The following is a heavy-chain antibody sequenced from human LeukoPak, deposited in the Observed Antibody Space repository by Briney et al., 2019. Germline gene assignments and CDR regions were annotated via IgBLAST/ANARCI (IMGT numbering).Heavy chain of an antibody. CDR1: GFTFSSYS. V-gene: IGHV3-21*01. CDR3: ASHYYGSGTYYNDY. J-gene: IGHJ4*02. CDR2: ISSSSSYI. Sequence: GGSLRLSCAASGFTFSSYSMNWVRQAPGRGLEWVSSISSSSSYIYYADSVKGRFTISRDNAKNSLHLQMSSLRAEDTAVYYCASHYYGSGTYYNDYWGQGTLVTVSS. D-gene: IGHD3-10*01.